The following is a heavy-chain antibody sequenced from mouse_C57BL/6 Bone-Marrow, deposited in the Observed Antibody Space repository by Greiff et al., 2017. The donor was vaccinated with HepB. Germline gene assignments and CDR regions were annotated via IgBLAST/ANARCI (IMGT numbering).Heavy chain of an antibody. CDR2: IHPNCGST. J-gene: IGHJ3*01. CDR3: ARRLWAWFAY. Sequence: VQLQQPGAELVKPGASVKLSCKASGYTFTSYWMHWVKQRPGQGLEWIGMIHPNCGSTNYNEKFKSKATLTVDKSSSTAYMQLSSLTSEDSAVYYCARRLWAWFAYWGQGTLVTVSA. CDR1: GYTFTSYW. D-gene: IGHD4-1*01. V-gene: IGHV1-64*01.